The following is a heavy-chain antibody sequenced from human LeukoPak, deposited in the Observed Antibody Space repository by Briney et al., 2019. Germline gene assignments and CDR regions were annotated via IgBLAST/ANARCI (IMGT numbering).Heavy chain of an antibody. CDR3: ARYCSGGSCYGDYGMDV. CDR2: IYPGDSDT. V-gene: IGHV5-51*01. CDR1: GSSFTSYW. J-gene: IGHJ6*02. D-gene: IGHD2-15*01. Sequence: GESLKISCKGSGSSFTSYWIGWVRQVPGKGLEWMGIIYPGDSDTRYSPSFQGQVTISAEKSIRTAYLQWSSLEASDTAMYYCARYCSGGSCYGDYGMDVWGQGTTVTVSS.